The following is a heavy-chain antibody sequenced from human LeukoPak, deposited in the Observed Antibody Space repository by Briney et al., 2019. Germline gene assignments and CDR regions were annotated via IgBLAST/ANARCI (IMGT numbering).Heavy chain of an antibody. D-gene: IGHD6-13*01. J-gene: IGHJ4*02. CDR2: ISAYNGNT. Sequence: ASVKVSCKASGYTFTSYGISWVRQAPGQGLEWMGWISAYNGNTNYAQKLQGRVTMTTDTSTSTAYMELRSLRSDDTAVYYCARSAVYSSSWSHYDYWGQGTLVTVSS. V-gene: IGHV1-18*01. CDR1: GYTFTSYG. CDR3: ARSAVYSSSWSHYDY.